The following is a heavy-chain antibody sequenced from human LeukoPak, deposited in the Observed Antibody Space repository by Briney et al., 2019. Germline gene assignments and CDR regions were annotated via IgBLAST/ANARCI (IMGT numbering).Heavy chain of an antibody. CDR3: ARAAWQLVAQEAFDI. D-gene: IGHD6-6*01. J-gene: IGHJ3*02. CDR2: IYTSGST. CDR1: GGSISSYY. V-gene: IGHV4-4*07. Sequence: SETLSLTCTVSGGSISSYYWSWIRQPAGKGLEWIGRIYTSGSTNYNPSLKSRVTMSVDTSKNQFSLKLNSVTAADTAVYYCARAAWQLVAQEAFDIWGQGTMVTVSS.